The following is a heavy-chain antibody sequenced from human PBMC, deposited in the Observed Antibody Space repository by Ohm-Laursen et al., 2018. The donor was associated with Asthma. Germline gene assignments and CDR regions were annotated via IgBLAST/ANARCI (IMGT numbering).Heavy chain of an antibody. CDR1: GFTVSSNY. Sequence: GSLRLSCAASGFTVSSNYMSWVRQAPGKGLEWVSVIYSGGSTYYADSVKGRFTISRDNSKNTLYLQMNSLRAEDTAVYYCASSTVTTKYYYYYGMDVWGQGTTVTVSS. CDR3: ASSTVTTKYYYYYGMDV. CDR2: IYSGGST. V-gene: IGHV3-53*01. J-gene: IGHJ6*02. D-gene: IGHD4-11*01.